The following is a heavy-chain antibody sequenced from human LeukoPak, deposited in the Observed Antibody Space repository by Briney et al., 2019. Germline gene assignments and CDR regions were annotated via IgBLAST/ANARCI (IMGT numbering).Heavy chain of an antibody. Sequence: GGSLRLSCAASGFTFSSYAMSWVRQAPGKGLEWVSAISGSGGSTYYADSVKGRFTISRDNSKNTLYLQMNSLRAEDTAVYYCATNWRGYSFGYYYFDYWGQGTLVTVSS. V-gene: IGHV3-23*01. CDR2: ISGSGGST. CDR1: GFTFSSYA. D-gene: IGHD5-18*01. J-gene: IGHJ4*02. CDR3: ATNWRGYSFGYYYFDY.